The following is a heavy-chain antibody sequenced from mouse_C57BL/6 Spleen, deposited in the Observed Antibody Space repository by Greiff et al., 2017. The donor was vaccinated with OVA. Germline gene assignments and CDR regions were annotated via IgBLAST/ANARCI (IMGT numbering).Heavy chain of an antibody. Sequence: QVQLKQSGAELVRPGSSVKLSCKASGYTFTSYWMDWVKQRPGQGLEWIGNIYPSDSETHYNQKFKDKATLTVDKSSSTAYMQLSSLTSEDSAVYYCASLGGSHYYAMDYWGQGTSVTVSS. CDR3: ASLGGSHYYAMDY. J-gene: IGHJ4*01. CDR1: GYTFTSYW. V-gene: IGHV1-61*01. D-gene: IGHD1-1*02. CDR2: IYPSDSET.